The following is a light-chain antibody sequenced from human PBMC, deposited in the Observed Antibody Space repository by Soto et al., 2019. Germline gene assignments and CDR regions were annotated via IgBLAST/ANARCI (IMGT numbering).Light chain of an antibody. CDR1: QSVSSN. J-gene: IGKJ2*01. Sequence: EIVMTQSPATLSVSPGERATLSCRASQSVSSNLAWYQQKPGQAPRLLIYDGSTRATGIPARFSGSGSGTEFTLTISSLQSEDFAVYYCQQYHDWPSYTFGQGTKLEI. CDR3: QQYHDWPSYT. CDR2: DGS. V-gene: IGKV3-15*01.